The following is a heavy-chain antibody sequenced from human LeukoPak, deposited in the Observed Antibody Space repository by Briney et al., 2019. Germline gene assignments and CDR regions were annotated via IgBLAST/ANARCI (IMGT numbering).Heavy chain of an antibody. Sequence: PSETLSLTCTVSGYSISSGYYWDWIRQPPGKGLEWIGSIYHSGNTYYNPSLKSRVTISVDTSKNQFSLKLSSVTAADTAVYYCARGRARRTHYGAPPRWFDPWGQGTLVTVSS. CDR2: IYHSGNT. J-gene: IGHJ5*02. V-gene: IGHV4-38-2*02. CDR3: ARGRARRTHYGAPPRWFDP. D-gene: IGHD4-17*01. CDR1: GYSISSGYY.